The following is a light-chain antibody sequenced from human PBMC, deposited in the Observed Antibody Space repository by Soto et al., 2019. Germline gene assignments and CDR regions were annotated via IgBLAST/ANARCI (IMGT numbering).Light chain of an antibody. Sequence: EIVLTQSPGTLSLSPGERATLSCRASQSVSSSYLAWYQQKPGQARRLLIYGASSRATGIPDRFSGSGSGTDFTLTISRLEPEDLAVYYCQQYGSSPGFTFGPGTKVDIK. CDR2: GAS. CDR3: QQYGSSPGFT. J-gene: IGKJ3*01. CDR1: QSVSSSY. V-gene: IGKV3-20*01.